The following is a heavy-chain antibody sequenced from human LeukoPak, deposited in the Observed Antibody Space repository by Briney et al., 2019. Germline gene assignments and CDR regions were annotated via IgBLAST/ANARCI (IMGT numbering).Heavy chain of an antibody. CDR2: INPNSGAT. Sequence: ASVKVSCKASGYTFTGYYMHWVRQAPGQGLEWMGWINPNSGATNYSQKFQGRVTMTRDTSISTDYMELSRLRSDDTAVYYCARHSSPAYYSDYWGQGTLVTVSS. D-gene: IGHD6-19*01. CDR3: ARHSSPAYYSDY. CDR1: GYTFTGYY. J-gene: IGHJ4*02. V-gene: IGHV1-2*02.